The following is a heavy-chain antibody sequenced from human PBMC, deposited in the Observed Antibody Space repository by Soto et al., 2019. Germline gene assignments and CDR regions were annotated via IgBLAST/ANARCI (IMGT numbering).Heavy chain of an antibody. Sequence: PGPSVKVSCKASGYTFTSYYMHWVRQAPGQGLEWMGIINPSGSSTSYAQKFQGRVTMTRDTSTSTVYMELSSLRSEDTAVYYCARRVYCGGDCYSSSYFDYWGQGTLVTVSS. CDR2: INPSGSST. CDR1: GYTFTSYY. CDR3: ARRVYCGGDCYSSSYFDY. J-gene: IGHJ4*02. D-gene: IGHD2-21*02. V-gene: IGHV1-46*01.